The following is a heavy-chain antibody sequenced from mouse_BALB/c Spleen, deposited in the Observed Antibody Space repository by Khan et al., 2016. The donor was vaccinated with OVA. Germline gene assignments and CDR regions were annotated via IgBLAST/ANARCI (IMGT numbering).Heavy chain of an antibody. V-gene: IGHV9-4*02. Sequence: QIQLVQSGPELKKPGATVRISCKASGYTFTTAGMQWVQKMPGKGLKWIGWINTHSGVPKYAEDFKGRFAFSLETSASTAYLQITNLTNEDTARYFCAGGYGYGGYFDVWGAGTQVTVSA. CDR1: GYTFTTAG. CDR2: INTHSGVP. J-gene: IGHJ1*01. CDR3: AGGYGYGGYFDV. D-gene: IGHD2-14*01.